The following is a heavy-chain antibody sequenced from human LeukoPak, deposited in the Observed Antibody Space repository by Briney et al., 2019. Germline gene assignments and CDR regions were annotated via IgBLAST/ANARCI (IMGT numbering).Heavy chain of an antibody. Sequence: PSETLSLTCAVYGGSFSGYYWSWIRQPPGKGLEWIGEINHSGSTNYNPSLKSRVTISVDTSKNQFSLKLSSVTAADTAVYYCARPSTRGVINYWGQGTLVTVSS. J-gene: IGHJ4*02. V-gene: IGHV4-34*01. D-gene: IGHD3-10*01. CDR1: GGSFSGYY. CDR2: INHSGST. CDR3: ARPSTRGVINY.